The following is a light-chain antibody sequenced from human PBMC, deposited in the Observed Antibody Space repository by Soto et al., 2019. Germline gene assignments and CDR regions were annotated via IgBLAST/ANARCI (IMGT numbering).Light chain of an antibody. V-gene: IGKV1-5*01. CDR2: DAS. J-gene: IGKJ1*01. CDR1: RSISVW. CDR3: QQYASDSPT. Sequence: DIQMTQSPSTLSASVGDRVTITCRASRSISVWLAWYQQKPGKAPKLLIFDASSLESGVPSRFSGSGSGTEFTLTITSLQPDDFATYYCQQYASDSPTFGQGTKVDIK.